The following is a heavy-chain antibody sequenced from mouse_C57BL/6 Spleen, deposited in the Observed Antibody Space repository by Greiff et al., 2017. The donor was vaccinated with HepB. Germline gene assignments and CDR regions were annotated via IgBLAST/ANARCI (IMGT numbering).Heavy chain of an antibody. CDR2: INPSNGGT. D-gene: IGHD2-2*01. CDR3: ARDDGYDWYFDV. V-gene: IGHV1-53*01. Sequence: QVQLKQPGTELVKPGASVKLSCKASGYTFTSYWMHWVKQRPGQGLEWIGNINPSNGGTNYNEKFKSKATLTVDKSSSTAYMQLSSLTSEDSAVYYCARDDGYDWYFDVWGTGTTVTVSS. CDR1: GYTFTSYW. J-gene: IGHJ1*03.